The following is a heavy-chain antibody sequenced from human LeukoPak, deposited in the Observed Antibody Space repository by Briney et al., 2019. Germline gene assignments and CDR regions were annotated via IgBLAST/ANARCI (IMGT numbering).Heavy chain of an antibody. D-gene: IGHD3-3*01. V-gene: IGHV4-34*01. CDR1: GGSFSGYY. J-gene: IGHJ6*02. CDR2: INHSGST. Sequence: SETLSLTCAVYGGSFSGYYWSWIRQPPGKGLEWIGEINHSGSTNYNPSLKSRVTISVDTSKNQFSLKLSSVTAADTAVYYCARGKGITIFGASYYYYGMDVWGRGTTVTVSS. CDR3: ARGKGITIFGASYYYYGMDV.